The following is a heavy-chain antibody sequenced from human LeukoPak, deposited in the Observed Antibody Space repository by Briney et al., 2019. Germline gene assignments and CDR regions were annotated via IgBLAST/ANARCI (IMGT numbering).Heavy chain of an antibody. D-gene: IGHD3-3*01. CDR2: IIPILGIA. Sequence: SVKVSCKASGGTFSSYAISWVRQAPGQGLEWMGRIIPILGIANYAQKFQGRVTITADKSTSTAYMELSSLRSEDTAVYYCARDVDGFWSVAYWGQGTLVTVSS. CDR3: ARDVDGFWSVAY. J-gene: IGHJ4*02. CDR1: GGTFSSYA. V-gene: IGHV1-69*04.